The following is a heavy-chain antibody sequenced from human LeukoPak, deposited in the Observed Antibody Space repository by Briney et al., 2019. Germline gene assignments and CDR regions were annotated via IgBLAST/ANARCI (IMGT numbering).Heavy chain of an antibody. Sequence: PGRSLRLSCAASGFTFSFYAMHWVRQAPGKGLEWVAVISYDGNNEYYADSVKGRFTISRDNSWNTLYLQMNSLRAEDTAVYYCAKQSCSGGRCHFDHWGQGTLVTVSS. J-gene: IGHJ4*02. CDR1: GFTFSFYA. D-gene: IGHD2-15*01. CDR3: AKQSCSGGRCHFDH. V-gene: IGHV3-30-3*02. CDR2: ISYDGNNE.